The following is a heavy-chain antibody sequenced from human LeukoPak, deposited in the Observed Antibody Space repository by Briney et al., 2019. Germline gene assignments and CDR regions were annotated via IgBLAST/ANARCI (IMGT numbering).Heavy chain of an antibody. D-gene: IGHD6-19*01. Sequence: PGGSLRLSFAASGFTFSSYWMSWVRQAPGKGLEWVANIKQDGSEKYYVDSVKGRFTISRDNAKNSLYLQMNSLRAEDTAVYYCARGFSSGWYYYFDYWGQGTLVTVSS. V-gene: IGHV3-7*01. CDR3: ARGFSSGWYYYFDY. CDR2: IKQDGSEK. J-gene: IGHJ4*02. CDR1: GFTFSSYW.